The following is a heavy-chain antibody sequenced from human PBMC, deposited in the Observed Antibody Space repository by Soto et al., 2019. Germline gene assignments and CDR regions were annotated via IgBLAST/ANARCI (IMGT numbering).Heavy chain of an antibody. CDR1: VFTFTSYW. CDR3: GRDEVRNGVGV. J-gene: IGHJ6*02. V-gene: IGHV3-7*01. Sequence: GGSLRLSCLSSVFTFTSYWMSWFRQAPGKWLEWVANIKGDGSEKRYVDSVKGRLTISRDNAKNSVYLQMNSLRVEDTALYYCGRDEVRNGVGVWGQGTTVTVSS. CDR2: IKGDGSEK.